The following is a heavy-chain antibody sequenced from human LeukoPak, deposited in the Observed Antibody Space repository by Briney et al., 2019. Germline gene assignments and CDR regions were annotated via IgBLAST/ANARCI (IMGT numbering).Heavy chain of an antibody. CDR1: GFTFSSYW. Sequence: PGGSLRLSCAASGFTFSSYWMHWVRQAPGKGLVWVSHINNDGSSTSYADSVKGRFTISRDNAKNTLCLQKNSLRAEDTAVYYCARRVDYYDSSGSYYYYYMDVWGKGTTVTVSS. V-gene: IGHV3-74*01. CDR2: INNDGSST. J-gene: IGHJ6*03. CDR3: ARRVDYYDSSGSYYYYYMDV. D-gene: IGHD3-22*01.